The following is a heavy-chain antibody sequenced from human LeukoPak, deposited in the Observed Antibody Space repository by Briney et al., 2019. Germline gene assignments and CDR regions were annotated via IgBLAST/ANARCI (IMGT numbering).Heavy chain of an antibody. CDR2: IYPGDSDT. CDR1: GYRFTSYW. J-gene: IGHJ4*02. Sequence: GESLKISCKGSGYRFTSYWIGWVRQMPGKGLEWMGIIYPGDSDTRYSPSFQGHVTISADRSTNTAYLHLSNLKASDTAIYYCARADSRISAIDYWGQGTLVTVSS. CDR3: ARADSRISAIDY. D-gene: IGHD5-18*01. V-gene: IGHV5-51*01.